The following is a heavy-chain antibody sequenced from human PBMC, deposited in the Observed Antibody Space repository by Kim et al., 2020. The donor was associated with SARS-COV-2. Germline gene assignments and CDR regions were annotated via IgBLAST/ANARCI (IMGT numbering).Heavy chain of an antibody. J-gene: IGHJ3*02. D-gene: IGHD6-13*01. Sequence: GGSLRLSCAASGFTFSSYWMHWVRQAPGKVLVWVSRINGDGTSTNYADSVKGRFTISRDSAKNTLYLQMNSLRAEDTAVYYCARGNIAAAGRGFDIWGQGTMVTVSS. V-gene: IGHV3-74*01. CDR1: GFTFSSYW. CDR3: ARGNIAAAGRGFDI. CDR2: INGDGTST.